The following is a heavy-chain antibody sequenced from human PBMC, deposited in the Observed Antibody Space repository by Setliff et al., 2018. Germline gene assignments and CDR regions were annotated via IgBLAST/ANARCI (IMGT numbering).Heavy chain of an antibody. CDR3: ARDKGDGYGVDAYAGGGFDI. CDR1: GGSISTYY. CDR2: IYYSGST. Sequence: SETLSLTCTVSGGSISTYYWSWIRQPPGKGLEWIGYIYYSGSTNYNPSLKSRVTISVDTSKNQFSLKLNSVTAADTAVYHCARDKGDGYGVDAYAGGGFDIWGQGTMVTV. D-gene: IGHD4-17*01. J-gene: IGHJ3*02. V-gene: IGHV4-59*12.